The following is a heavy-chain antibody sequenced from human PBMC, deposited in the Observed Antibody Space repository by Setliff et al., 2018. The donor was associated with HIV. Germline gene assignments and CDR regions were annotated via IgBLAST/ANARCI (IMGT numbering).Heavy chain of an antibody. J-gene: IGHJ6*04. Sequence: TLSLTCSVSGYSISSGYYWGWIRQHPGRGLEWIGYIYYSGSANYNPSLKGRVTISVDTSKNQFSLKLTSVTAADTAVYFCATFVPLTSASRPVDVWGKGTTVTVSS. CDR2: IYYSGSA. D-gene: IGHD2-2*01. CDR1: GYSISSGYY. CDR3: ATFVPLTSASRPVDV. V-gene: IGHV4-38-2*02.